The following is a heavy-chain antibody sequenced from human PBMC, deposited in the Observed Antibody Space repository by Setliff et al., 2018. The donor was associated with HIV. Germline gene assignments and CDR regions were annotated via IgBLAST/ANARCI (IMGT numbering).Heavy chain of an antibody. CDR1: GYTFTDYF. Sequence: GASVKVSCKTSGYTFTDYFIHWVRRAPGQGLEWMGWISPNNGGTNYAQKFQGRVTMTRDTSINTAYMELSRLRSDDTAVYYCARQLSNSLVYWGQGTLVTVSS. J-gene: IGHJ4*02. D-gene: IGHD7-27*01. CDR3: ARQLSNSLVY. V-gene: IGHV1-2*02. CDR2: ISPNNGGT.